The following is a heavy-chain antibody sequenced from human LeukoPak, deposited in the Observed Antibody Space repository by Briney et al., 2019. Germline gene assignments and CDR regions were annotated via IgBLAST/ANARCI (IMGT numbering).Heavy chain of an antibody. CDR1: GYTFTGYY. V-gene: IGHV1-8*03. CDR3: ARGNNYYYYMDV. CDR2: MNPNSGNT. J-gene: IGHJ6*03. Sequence: ASVKVSCKASGYTFTGYYMHWVRQAPGQGLEWMGWMNPNSGNTGYAQKFQGRVTITRNTSISTAYMELSSLRSEDTAVYYCARGNNYYYYMDVWGEGTTVTVSS.